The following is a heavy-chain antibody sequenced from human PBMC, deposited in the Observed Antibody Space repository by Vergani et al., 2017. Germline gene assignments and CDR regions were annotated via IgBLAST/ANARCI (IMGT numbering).Heavy chain of an antibody. CDR1: GYSFTSYW. Sequence: EVQLVPSGAEVKKPGESLTISCKGSGYSFTSYWIGCVRQMPGKGLEWMGIIYPGDSDTSYSPSFQGQVTISADKSIITAYLQWSSLKDSDTAVYYCARRFQEYYYDSSGYYPFDYWGQGTLVTVSS. CDR2: IYPGDSDT. V-gene: IGHV5-51*01. D-gene: IGHD3-22*01. CDR3: ARRFQEYYYDSSGYYPFDY. J-gene: IGHJ4*02.